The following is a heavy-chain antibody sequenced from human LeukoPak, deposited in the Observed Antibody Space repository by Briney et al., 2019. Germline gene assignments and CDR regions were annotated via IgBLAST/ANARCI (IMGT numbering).Heavy chain of an antibody. CDR3: AKDLGGYCSGGSCYHSY. J-gene: IGHJ4*02. D-gene: IGHD2-15*01. V-gene: IGHV3-23*01. Sequence: PGGSLRLSCVGSGFNVYSSEMNWVRQAPGKGLEWVSAISGSGGSTYYADSVKGRFTISRDNSKNTLYLQMNSLRAEDTAVYYCAKDLGGYCSGGSCYHSYWGQGTLVTVSS. CDR1: GFNVYSSE. CDR2: ISGSGGST.